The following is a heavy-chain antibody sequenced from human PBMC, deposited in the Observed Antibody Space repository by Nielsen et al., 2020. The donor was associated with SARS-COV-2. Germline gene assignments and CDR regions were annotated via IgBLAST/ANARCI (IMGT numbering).Heavy chain of an antibody. CDR3: ARHHGSGSYYNAVKLYYYYGMDV. CDR1: GFTFSSYA. D-gene: IGHD3-10*01. V-gene: IGHV3-30-3*01. CDR2: ISYDGSNK. J-gene: IGHJ6*02. Sequence: GESLKISCAASGFTFSSYAMHWVRQAPDKGLEWVAVISYDGSNKYYADSVKGRFTISRDNSKNTLYLQMNSLRAEDTALYHCARHHGSGSYYNAVKLYYYYGMDVWGQGTTVTVSS.